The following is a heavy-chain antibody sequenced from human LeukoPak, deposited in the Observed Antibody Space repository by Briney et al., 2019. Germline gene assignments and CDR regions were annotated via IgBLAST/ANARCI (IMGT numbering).Heavy chain of an antibody. D-gene: IGHD6-19*01. Sequence: GGSLRLSCAASGFTFGDYYMGWIRQAPGKGLEWISSISGSSDYTPYADFLKGRVTISRDNAKNSLYLQLNSLSVEDTAVYYCARDGFSSGWLNWGQGTMVTVSS. J-gene: IGHJ3*01. CDR1: GFTFGDYY. V-gene: IGHV3-11*06. CDR2: ISGSSDYT. CDR3: ARDGFSSGWLN.